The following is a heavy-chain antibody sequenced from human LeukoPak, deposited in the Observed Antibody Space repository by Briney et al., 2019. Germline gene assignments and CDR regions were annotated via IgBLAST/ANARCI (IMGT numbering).Heavy chain of an antibody. CDR2: INPNSGGT. J-gene: IGHJ4*02. CDR1: GYTLTGYY. Sequence: ASVKVSCKASGYTLTGYYMHWVRQAPGQGLEWMGWINPNSGGTNYAQKFQGRVTMTRDTSISTAYMELSRLRSDDTAVYYCARDCSGGSCSSDYWGQGTLVTVSS. V-gene: IGHV1-2*02. D-gene: IGHD2-15*01. CDR3: ARDCSGGSCSSDY.